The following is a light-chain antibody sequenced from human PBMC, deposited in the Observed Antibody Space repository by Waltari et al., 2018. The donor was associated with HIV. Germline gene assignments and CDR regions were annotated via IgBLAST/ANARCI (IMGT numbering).Light chain of an antibody. CDR2: EVS. V-gene: IGLV2-14*01. Sequence: QSALTQPASISGSPGQSITISCTGTSGDVGGYNYVSWYHQNPGKAPQFIIYEVSERPTGVSSRFSDSKSSNTAFLPVSCRQADDEADYYLSSYTPSSDLDVVFGGGTKLTVL. CDR3: SSYTPSSDLDVV. J-gene: IGLJ2*01. CDR1: SGDVGGYNY.